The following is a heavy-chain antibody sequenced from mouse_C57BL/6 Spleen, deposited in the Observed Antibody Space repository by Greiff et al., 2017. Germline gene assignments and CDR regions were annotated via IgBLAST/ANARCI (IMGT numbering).Heavy chain of an antibody. CDR2: INPNNGGT. V-gene: IGHV1-26*01. CDR3: ARGSVARYFDV. Sequence: VQLQQSGPELVKPGASVKISCKASGYTFTDYYMNWVKQSHGKSLEWIGDINPNNGGTSYNQKFKGKATLTLDKSSSTAYMELRSLTSEDSAVYYCARGSVARYFDVWGTGTTVTVSS. J-gene: IGHJ1*03. CDR1: GYTFTDYY. D-gene: IGHD1-1*01.